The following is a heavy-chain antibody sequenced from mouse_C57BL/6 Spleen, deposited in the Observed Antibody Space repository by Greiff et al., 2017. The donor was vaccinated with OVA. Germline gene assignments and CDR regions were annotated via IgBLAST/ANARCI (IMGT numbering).Heavy chain of an antibody. Sequence: QVQLQQPGAELVMPGASVKLSCKASGYTFTSYWMHWVKQRPGQGLEWIGEIDTSDSYTNYNQKFKGKSTLTVDKSSSTAYMQLSSLTSEDSAVYYSARAITTVVARYCDYWGQGTTLTVSS. CDR3: ARAITTVVARYCDY. D-gene: IGHD1-1*01. V-gene: IGHV1-69*01. CDR1: GYTFTSYW. CDR2: IDTSDSYT. J-gene: IGHJ2*01.